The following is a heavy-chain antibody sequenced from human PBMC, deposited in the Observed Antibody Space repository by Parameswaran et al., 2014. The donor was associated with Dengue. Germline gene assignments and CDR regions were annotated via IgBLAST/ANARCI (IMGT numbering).Heavy chain of an antibody. Sequence: RWIRQPPGKGLEWVSGITGSSGITYYTDSVKGRFTISRDNSKNTLHLQMNSLRAEDTAVYYCAKLGWDFEYVWGPKQGIDYWGQGTLVTVSS. CDR2: ITGSSGIT. CDR3: AKLGWDFEYVWGPKQGIDY. D-gene: IGHD3-16*01. J-gene: IGHJ4*02. V-gene: IGHV3-23*01.